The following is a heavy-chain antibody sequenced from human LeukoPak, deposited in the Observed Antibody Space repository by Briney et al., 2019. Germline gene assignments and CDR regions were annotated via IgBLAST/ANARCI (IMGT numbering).Heavy chain of an antibody. D-gene: IGHD5-12*01. CDR1: GFTFSNYW. CDR3: GRGGMGEYTGYDDF. J-gene: IGHJ4*02. CDR2: IKHDGSED. V-gene: IGHV3-7*01. Sequence: GGSLRLSCEASGFTFSNYWMSWVRQAPGKGLEWVANIKHDGSEDHYVDSVRGRFTISRDNAKNPRFLQMNNLRAEDTAVYYCGRGGMGEYTGYDDFWGQGTLVTVSS.